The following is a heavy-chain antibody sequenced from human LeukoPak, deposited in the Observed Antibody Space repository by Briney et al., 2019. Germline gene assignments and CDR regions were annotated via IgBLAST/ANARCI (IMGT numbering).Heavy chain of an antibody. V-gene: IGHV7-4-1*02. Sequence: ASVTVSCKASGYRFTSFAINWVRQAPGQGLEWMGWINTNTGNPTYAQGFTGRFVFSLDTSVSTAYLQIRSLKAEDTAVYYCAREGWSDPWGQGTLVTVSS. CDR1: GYRFTSFA. CDR2: INTNTGNP. CDR3: AREGWSDP. J-gene: IGHJ5*02.